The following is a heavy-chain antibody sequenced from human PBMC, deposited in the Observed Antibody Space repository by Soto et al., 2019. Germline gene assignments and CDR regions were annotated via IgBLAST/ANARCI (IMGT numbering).Heavy chain of an antibody. V-gene: IGHV3-33*01. CDR3: AREDHFGSGYYLAHGMDV. D-gene: IGHD3-3*02. CDR2: IWYDGSNK. CDR1: GFTFSSYG. J-gene: IGHJ6*02. Sequence: GGSLRLSCAASGFTFSSYGMHWVRQAPGKGLEWVAVIWYDGSNKYYADSVKGRFTISRDNSKNTLYLQMNSLRAEDTAVYYCAREDHFGSGYYLAHGMDVWGQGTTVTVSS.